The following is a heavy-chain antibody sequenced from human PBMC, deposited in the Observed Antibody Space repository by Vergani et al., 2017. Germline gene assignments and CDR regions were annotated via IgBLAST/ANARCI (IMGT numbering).Heavy chain of an antibody. D-gene: IGHD4-23*01. J-gene: IGHJ3*02. Sequence: QVQLVQSGAEVKKPGSSVKVSCKASGGTFSSYAISWVRQAPGQGLEWMGGIIPIFGTANYAQKFQGRVTITADESTSTAYMELSSLRSEDTAVYYCARRAEYYYGGNSGAFDIWGQGTMVTVSS. CDR1: GGTFSSYA. CDR2: IIPIFGTA. CDR3: ARRAEYYYGGNSGAFDI. V-gene: IGHV1-69*01.